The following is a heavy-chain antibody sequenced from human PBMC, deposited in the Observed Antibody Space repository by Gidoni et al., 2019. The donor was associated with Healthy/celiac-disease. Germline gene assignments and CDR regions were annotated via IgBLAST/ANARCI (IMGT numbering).Heavy chain of an antibody. CDR3: AKVQQGYDFWSGYYSEFDY. CDR2: ISGSGSST. CDR1: GFTFSSYA. J-gene: IGHJ4*02. V-gene: IGHV3-23*01. Sequence: EVQLLESGGGLVQPGGSLRLSCAASGFTFSSYAMCWVRQAPGKGLEWVSDISGSGSSTYYADSVRGRFTISRDNSKNTLYLQMNSLRAEDTAVYYCAKVQQGYDFWSGYYSEFDYWGQGTLVTVSS. D-gene: IGHD3-3*01.